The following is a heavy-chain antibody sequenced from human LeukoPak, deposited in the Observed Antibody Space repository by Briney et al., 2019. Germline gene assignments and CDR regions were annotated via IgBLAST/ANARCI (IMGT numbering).Heavy chain of an antibody. D-gene: IGHD5-12*01. V-gene: IGHV1-3*01. J-gene: IGHJ4*02. CDR1: GYTFTSYA. CDR3: ARAPASYSGYDYYFDY. Sequence: ASVKVSCKACGYTFTSYAMHWVRQAPGQRLEWMGWINAGNGNTKYSQKFQGRVTITRDTSASTAYMEPSSLRSEDTAVYYCARAPASYSGYDYYFDYWGQGTLVTVSS. CDR2: INAGNGNT.